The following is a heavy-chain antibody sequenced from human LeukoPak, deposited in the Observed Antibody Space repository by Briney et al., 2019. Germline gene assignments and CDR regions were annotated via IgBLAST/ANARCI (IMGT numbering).Heavy chain of an antibody. Sequence: ASVKVSCKASGYSFTGYYLHWVRQAPGQGLEWMGWINPNSGGTNYAQKFQGRVTMTRDTSISTAYMELSRLRSDDAAVYYCARGPHWDPHFDYWGQGTLVTVSS. CDR2: INPNSGGT. J-gene: IGHJ4*02. V-gene: IGHV1-2*02. CDR3: ARGPHWDPHFDY. D-gene: IGHD7-27*01. CDR1: GYSFTGYY.